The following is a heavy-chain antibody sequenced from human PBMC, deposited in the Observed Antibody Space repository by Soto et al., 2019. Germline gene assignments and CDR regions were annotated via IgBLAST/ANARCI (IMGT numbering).Heavy chain of an antibody. J-gene: IGHJ6*02. Sequence: PGGSLRLSCAASGFTFSSYAMHWVRQAPGKGLEWVAVISYDGSNKYYADSVKGRFTISRDNSKNTLYLQMNSLRAEDTAVYYCARERPISYGDYDYYYGMDVWGQGTTVTVSS. CDR1: GFTFSSYA. D-gene: IGHD4-17*01. CDR2: ISYDGSNK. V-gene: IGHV3-30-3*01. CDR3: ARERPISYGDYDYYYGMDV.